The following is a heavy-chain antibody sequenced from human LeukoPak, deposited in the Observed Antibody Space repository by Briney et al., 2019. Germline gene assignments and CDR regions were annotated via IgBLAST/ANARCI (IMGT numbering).Heavy chain of an antibody. CDR2: IWYDGSNK. Sequence: GGSLRLSCAASGFTFSSYGMHWVRQAPGKGLEWVAVIWYDGSNKYYADSVKGRFTISRDNSKNTLYLQMNSLRAEDTAVYYCARDLSVAGIRFVGADHLKYYYYGMDVWGQGTTVTVSS. V-gene: IGHV3-33*01. J-gene: IGHJ6*02. CDR1: GFTFSSYG. D-gene: IGHD6-19*01. CDR3: ARDLSVAGIRFVGADHLKYYYYGMDV.